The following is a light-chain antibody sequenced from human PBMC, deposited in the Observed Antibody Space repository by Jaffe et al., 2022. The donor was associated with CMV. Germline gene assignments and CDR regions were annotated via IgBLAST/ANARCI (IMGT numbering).Light chain of an antibody. Sequence: ETVLTQSPGTLSLSPGERATLSCRASHSVSSNYLAWYQQKPGQAPRLLVYGASTRATGIPDRFSGGGSETDFTLTISRLEPEDFAMYYCQQYGSSLITFGQGTRLEIK. CDR2: GAS. J-gene: IGKJ5*01. V-gene: IGKV3-20*01. CDR1: HSVSSNY. CDR3: QQYGSSLIT.